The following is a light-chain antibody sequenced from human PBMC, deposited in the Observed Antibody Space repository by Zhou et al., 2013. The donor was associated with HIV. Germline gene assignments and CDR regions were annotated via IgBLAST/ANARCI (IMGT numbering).Light chain of an antibody. J-gene: IGKJ2*01. Sequence: DIQMTQSPSTLSASIGDRVTITCRASQTINIWLAWYQQKPGRAPKLLISKASTLENGVPSRFSGSGFETEFTLTISNLQPDDSATYYCQQYHAYSYTFGLGDQAWRSN. CDR3: QQYHAYSYT. CDR2: KAS. CDR1: QTINIW. V-gene: IGKV1-5*03.